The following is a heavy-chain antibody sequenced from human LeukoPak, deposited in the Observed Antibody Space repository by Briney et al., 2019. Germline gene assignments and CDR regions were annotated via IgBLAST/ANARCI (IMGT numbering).Heavy chain of an antibody. V-gene: IGHV1-18*01. J-gene: IGHJ4*02. CDR2: ISAYNGNT. D-gene: IGHD3-22*01. Sequence: ASVKVSCKASGYTFTSYGISWVRQAPGQGLEGMGWISAYNGNTNYAQKLQGRLTMTTDTSTSTAYMELRSLRSDDTAVYYCARGGTYYYDSSGYYEALDYWGQGTLVTVSS. CDR1: GYTFTSYG. CDR3: ARGGTYYYDSSGYYEALDY.